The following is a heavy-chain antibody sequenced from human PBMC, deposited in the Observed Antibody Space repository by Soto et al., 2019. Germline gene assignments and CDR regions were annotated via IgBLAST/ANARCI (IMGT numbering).Heavy chain of an antibody. D-gene: IGHD2-8*02. Sequence: SETLSLTCSVSGASITGSSYWSWIRQPAGTGLDWIGRFSRSGTTSYNPSLRSRVTMSADVSKNQFSLRLTSVTAADTALYYCARGRTPPGAPAWYYFDSWGQGTLVTVSS. J-gene: IGHJ4*02. CDR1: GASITGSSY. CDR2: FSRSGTT. V-gene: IGHV4-4*07. CDR3: ARGRTPPGAPAWYYFDS.